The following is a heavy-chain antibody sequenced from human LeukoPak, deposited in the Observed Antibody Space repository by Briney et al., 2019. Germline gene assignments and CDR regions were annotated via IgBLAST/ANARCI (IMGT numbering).Heavy chain of an antibody. D-gene: IGHD5-24*01. CDR3: ARGTRDVEMASNPGY. V-gene: IGHV1-2*02. CDR1: GYTFTGYY. J-gene: IGHJ4*02. CDR2: INPNSGGT. Sequence: ASVTVSCKASGYTFTGYYMHWVRQAPGQGLEWMGWINPNSGGTNYAQKFQGRVTMTRDTSISTAYMELSRLRSDDTAVYYCARGTRDVEMASNPGYWGQGTLVTVSS.